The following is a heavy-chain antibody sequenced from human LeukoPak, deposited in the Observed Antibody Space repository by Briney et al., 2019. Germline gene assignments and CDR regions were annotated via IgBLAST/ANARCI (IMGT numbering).Heavy chain of an antibody. CDR3: ARQGSYFDY. V-gene: IGHV5-51*01. Sequence: GESLKISCKGSGYSFTSYWIAWARQMPGKGLEWMGIIYPGDSDTRYSSSFQCQVTISADKSISTAYWQWSSLKASDTAMYYCARQGSYFDYWAQGTLVTVSS. CDR2: IYPGDSDT. CDR1: GYSFTSYW. J-gene: IGHJ4*02.